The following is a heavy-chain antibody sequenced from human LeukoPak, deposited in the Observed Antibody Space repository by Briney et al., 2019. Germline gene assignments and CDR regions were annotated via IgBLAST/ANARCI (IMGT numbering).Heavy chain of an antibody. V-gene: IGHV4-38-2*02. Sequence: PSETLSLTCTVSGYSISSGYYWGWIRQPPGKGLEWIGSIYHSGSTYYNPSLKSRVTISVDTSKNQFSLKLSSVTAADTAVYYCARDRRGGGYSYGYVVDYWGQGTLVTVSS. CDR2: IYHSGST. CDR1: GYSISSGYY. J-gene: IGHJ4*02. D-gene: IGHD5-18*01. CDR3: ARDRRGGGYSYGYVVDY.